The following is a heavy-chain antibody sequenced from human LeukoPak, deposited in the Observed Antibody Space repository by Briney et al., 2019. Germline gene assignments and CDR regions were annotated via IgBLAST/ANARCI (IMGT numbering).Heavy chain of an antibody. V-gene: IGHV4-34*01. CDR1: GGSFSGYY. CDR3: ARCRVITMIAVTTDSYYYMDV. CDR2: INHSGST. D-gene: IGHD3-22*01. J-gene: IGHJ6*03. Sequence: SETLSLTCAVYGGSFSGYYWSWIRQPPGKGLEWIGEINHSGSTNYNPSLKSRVTISVDTSKNQFSLKLSSVTAADTAVYYCARCRVITMIAVTTDSYYYMDVWGKGTTVTVSS.